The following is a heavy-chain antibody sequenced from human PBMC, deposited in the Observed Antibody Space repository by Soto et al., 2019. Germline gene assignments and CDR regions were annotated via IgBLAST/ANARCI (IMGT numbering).Heavy chain of an antibody. Sequence: GGSLRLSCAASGFTFSSYSMNWVRQAPGKGLEWVSYISSSSSTIYYADSVKGRFTISRDNAKNSLYLQMNSLRAEDTAVYYCARMDIVVVVAAPDHDAFDIWGQGTMVTVSS. J-gene: IGHJ3*02. CDR3: ARMDIVVVVAAPDHDAFDI. CDR1: GFTFSSYS. CDR2: ISSSSSTI. D-gene: IGHD2-15*01. V-gene: IGHV3-48*01.